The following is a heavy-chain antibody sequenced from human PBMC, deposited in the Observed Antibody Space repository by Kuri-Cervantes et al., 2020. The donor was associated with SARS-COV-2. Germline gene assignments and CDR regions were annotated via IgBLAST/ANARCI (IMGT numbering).Heavy chain of an antibody. J-gene: IGHJ5*02. CDR3: ARGSSGNIVVVVAAYNWFDP. V-gene: IGHV4-38-2*01. D-gene: IGHD2-15*01. Sequence: ESLKISCAASGFTVSSNYMSWIRQPPGKGLEWIGSIYHSGSTYYTPSLRSRVIVSVDTSKNQFSLKLSSVTAADTAVYYCARGSSGNIVVVVAAYNWFDPWGQGTLVTVSS. CDR2: IYHSGST. CDR1: GFTVSSNY.